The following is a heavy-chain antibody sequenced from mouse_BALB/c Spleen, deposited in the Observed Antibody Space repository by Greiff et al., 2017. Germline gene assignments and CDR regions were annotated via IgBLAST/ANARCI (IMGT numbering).Heavy chain of an antibody. J-gene: IGHJ3*01. V-gene: IGHV5-6-5*01. CDR3: ARKDGYYAY. D-gene: IGHD2-3*01. CDR2: ISSGGST. CDR1: GFTFSSYA. Sequence: EVQRVESGGGLVKPGGSLKLPCAASGFTFSSYAMSWVRQTPEKRLEWVASISSGGSTYYPDSVKGRFTISRDNARNILYLQMSSLRSEDTAMYYCARKDGYYAYWGQGTLVTVSA.